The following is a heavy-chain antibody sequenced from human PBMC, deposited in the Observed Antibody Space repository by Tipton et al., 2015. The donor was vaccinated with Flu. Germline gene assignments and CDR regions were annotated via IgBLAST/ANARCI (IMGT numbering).Heavy chain of an antibody. CDR1: GGSISSGGYC. J-gene: IGHJ4*02. CDR3: ASKVANWGVWEPLDY. D-gene: IGHD7-27*01. V-gene: IGHV4-30-2*01. Sequence: TLSLTCVVSGGSISSGGYCWSWIRQPPGKGLEWIGHIYHSGSPHYNASLKSRVTISVDRSKNHYSLNLTSVTAADTAIYYCASKVANWGVWEPLDYWGQGTLVTVSS. CDR2: IYHSGSP.